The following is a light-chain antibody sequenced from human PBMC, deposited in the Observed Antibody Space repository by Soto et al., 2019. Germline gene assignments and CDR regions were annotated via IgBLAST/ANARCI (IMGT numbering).Light chain of an antibody. CDR2: AAS. J-gene: IGKJ1*01. Sequence: IQLTQSPSSLSASVGDRVTITCRASQGISSYLAWYQQKPGKAPKLLIYAASTLQSGVPPRFSGSGSGTDFTLTISSLQPEDFATYYCQQLNSYPVAFGQGTKVDI. V-gene: IGKV1-9*01. CDR3: QQLNSYPVA. CDR1: QGISSY.